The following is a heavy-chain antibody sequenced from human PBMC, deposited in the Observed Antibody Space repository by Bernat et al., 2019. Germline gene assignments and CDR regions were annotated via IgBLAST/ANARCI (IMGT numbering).Heavy chain of an antibody. J-gene: IGHJ4*02. D-gene: IGHD1/OR15-1a*01. V-gene: IGHV3-30*03. Sequence: QVQLVESGGGVVQPGRSLRLSCAASGLTFSSYGFHWVRQAPGKGLEWVAVISYDGSNKNYADSVQGRFSISRDYSKNTLYLQMNSLRVEDTAVYYCARDPPDRPTGSIFFFDTWGQGTLVTVPS. CDR3: ARDPPDRPTGSIFFFDT. CDR2: ISYDGSNK. CDR1: GLTFSSYG.